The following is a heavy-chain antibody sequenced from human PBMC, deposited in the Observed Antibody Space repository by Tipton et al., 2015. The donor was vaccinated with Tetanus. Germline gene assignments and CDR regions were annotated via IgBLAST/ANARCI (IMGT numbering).Heavy chain of an antibody. J-gene: IGHJ4*02. CDR3: ARDGGYYFGDSPNVAF. V-gene: IGHV3-23*01. D-gene: IGHD2/OR15-2a*01. Sequence: LSLTCTVSGGSISSGGYYWSWIRQPPGKGLEWVSAISGSGGSTYYADSVKGRFTISRDNSKNTLYLQMTSLRAEDTAVYYCARDGGYYFGDSPNVAFWGQGPLVPVSS. CDR2: ISGSGGST. CDR1: GGSISSGGYY.